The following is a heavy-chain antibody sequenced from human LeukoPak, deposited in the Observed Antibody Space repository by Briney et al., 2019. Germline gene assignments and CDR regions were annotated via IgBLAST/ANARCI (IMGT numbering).Heavy chain of an antibody. CDR1: GGTFSGYA. D-gene: IGHD2-15*01. J-gene: IGHJ4*02. CDR3: ARGYCSGGSCYPFDY. V-gene: IGHV1-69*04. CDR2: IIPIFGIA. Sequence: ASVKISCKASGGTFSGYAISWVRQAPGQGLEWMGRIIPIFGIANYAQKFQGRVTITADKSTSTAYMELSSLRSEDTAVYYCARGYCSGGSCYPFDYWGQGTLVTVSS.